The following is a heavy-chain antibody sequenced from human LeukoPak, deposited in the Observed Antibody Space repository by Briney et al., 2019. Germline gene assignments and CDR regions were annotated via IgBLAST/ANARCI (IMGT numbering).Heavy chain of an antibody. CDR2: ISAYNGNT. J-gene: IGHJ4*02. CDR1: GFTFTDYG. D-gene: IGHD2-15*01. Sequence: ASVKVSCKASGFTFTDYGFSWVRQAPGQGLEWMGWISAYNGNTNYAQKLQGRVTMTTDTSTSTAYMELSSLRSEDTAVYYCARVSPVVAATPNFDYWGQGTLVTVSS. CDR3: ARVSPVVAATPNFDY. V-gene: IGHV1-18*01.